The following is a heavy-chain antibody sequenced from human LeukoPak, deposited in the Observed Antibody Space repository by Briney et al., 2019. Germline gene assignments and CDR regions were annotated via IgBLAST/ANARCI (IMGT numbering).Heavy chain of an antibody. J-gene: IGHJ4*02. CDR1: GFSLSTREMC. CDR3: ARTFSSRTSVILDY. V-gene: IGHV2-70*11. Sequence: SGPTLVNTTQTLTLTCTFSGFSLSTREMCVSWIRQPPGKALECLARIDWDDAKYYSTSLKTRLTISKDTSKNQVVLTMTNMDPVDTATYYCARTFSSRTSVILDYWGQGTLVTVSS. CDR2: IDWDDAK. D-gene: IGHD6-13*01.